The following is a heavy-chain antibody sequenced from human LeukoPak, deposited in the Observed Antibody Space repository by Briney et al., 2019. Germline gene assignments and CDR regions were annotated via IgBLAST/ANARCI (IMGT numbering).Heavy chain of an antibody. Sequence: SETLSLTCTVSGGSISSHYWSWIRQSPGKGLELIGHIHYTGSTTYNPSLKSRVTIALDTSKSQFSLKLNSVSAADSAVYYCARFSADCSSTSCYIDNWGQGTLVTVSS. V-gene: IGHV4-59*08. D-gene: IGHD2-2*02. J-gene: IGHJ4*02. CDR2: IHYTGST. CDR1: GGSISSHY. CDR3: ARFSADCSSTSCYIDN.